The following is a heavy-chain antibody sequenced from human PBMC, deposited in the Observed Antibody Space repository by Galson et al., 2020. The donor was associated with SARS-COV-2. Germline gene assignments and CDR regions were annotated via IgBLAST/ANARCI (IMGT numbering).Heavy chain of an antibody. CDR3: ARENDYYGLGSYNPGTTSYGMDA. J-gene: IGHJ6*02. V-gene: IGHV1-69*01. CDR1: GGTFSSNA. CDR2: IIPIFGTA. Sequence: KISCKASGGTFSSNAISWVRQAPGQGLEWMGGIIPIFGTANSAQKFQARLTISADESTSTAYMELSSLRSEDTAVYYCARENDYYGLGSYNPGTTSYGMDAWGQGTPVTVS. D-gene: IGHD3-10*01.